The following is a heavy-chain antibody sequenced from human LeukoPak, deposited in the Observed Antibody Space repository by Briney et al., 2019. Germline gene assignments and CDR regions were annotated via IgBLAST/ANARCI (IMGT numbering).Heavy chain of an antibody. J-gene: IGHJ4*02. CDR1: GGTFSSYA. V-gene: IGHV1-69*13. Sequence: ASVKVSCTASGGTFSSYAISWVRQAPGQGLEWMGGIIPIFGTANYAQKFQGRVTITADESTSTAYMELSSLRSEDTAVYYCARASEMATITGFDYWGQGTLVTVSS. CDR3: ARASEMATITGFDY. D-gene: IGHD5-24*01. CDR2: IIPIFGTA.